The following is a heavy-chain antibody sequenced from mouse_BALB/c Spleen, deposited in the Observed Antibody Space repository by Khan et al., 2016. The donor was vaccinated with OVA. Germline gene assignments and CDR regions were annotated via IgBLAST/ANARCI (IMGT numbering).Heavy chain of an antibody. CDR1: GYTFTSYW. V-gene: IGHV1S22*01. Sequence: LQQSGSELVRPGASVKLSCKASGYTFTSYWMHWVKQRPGQGLEWIGDIYPGSGSTNYDEKFKSKATLTVDPSSRTAYLQLSSLTSEDSAVYYCTRWSYWFAYWGQGTLVTVSA. CDR2: IYPGSGST. J-gene: IGHJ3*01. D-gene: IGHD2-12*01. CDR3: TRWSYWFAY.